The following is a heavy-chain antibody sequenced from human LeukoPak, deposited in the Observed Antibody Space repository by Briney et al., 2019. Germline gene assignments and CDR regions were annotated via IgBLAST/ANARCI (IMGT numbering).Heavy chain of an antibody. CDR1: GGTFSSYA. J-gene: IGHJ4*02. CDR2: IIPIFGTA. D-gene: IGHD6-6*01. Sequence: SVKVSCKASGGTFSSYATSWVRQAPGQGLEWMGGIIPIFGTANYAQKFQGRVTITTDESTSTAYMELSSLRSEDTAVYYCARARAYSSSSAPLGYWGQGTLVTVSS. CDR3: ARARAYSSSSAPLGY. V-gene: IGHV1-69*05.